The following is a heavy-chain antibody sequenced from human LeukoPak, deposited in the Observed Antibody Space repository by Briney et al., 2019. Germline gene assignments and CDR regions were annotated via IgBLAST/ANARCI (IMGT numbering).Heavy chain of an antibody. CDR1: GFTFSSYA. J-gene: IGHJ1*01. V-gene: IGHV3-30-3*01. CDR2: ISYDGSNK. Sequence: PGRSLRLSCAASGFTFSSYAMHWVRQAPGKGLEWVAVISYDGSNKYYAGSVKGRFTISRDNSKNTLYLQMNSLRAEDTAVYYCATDLTTVTYVYFQHWGQGTLVTVSS. CDR3: ATDLTTVTYVYFQH. D-gene: IGHD4-17*01.